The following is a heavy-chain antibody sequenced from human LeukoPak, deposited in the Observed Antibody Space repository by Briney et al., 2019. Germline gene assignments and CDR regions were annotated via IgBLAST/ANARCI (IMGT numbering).Heavy chain of an antibody. CDR1: GYTFTNYG. CDR3: ARDKRSRSGYEAPNWFDP. CDR2: ISAYNGNT. J-gene: IGHJ5*02. Sequence: ASVKVSCKASGYTFTNYGITWVRQAPGQGLEWMGWISAYNGNTNYEQKFQGRVTMTTDTSTSTAYMELRSLRSDDTAVYYCARDKRSRSGYEAPNWFDPWGQGTLVTVSP. V-gene: IGHV1-18*01. D-gene: IGHD3-22*01.